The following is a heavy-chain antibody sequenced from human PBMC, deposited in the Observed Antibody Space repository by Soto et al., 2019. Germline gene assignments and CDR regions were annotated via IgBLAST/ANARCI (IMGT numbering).Heavy chain of an antibody. Sequence: PGGSLRLSCAASGFTFSSYGMHWVRQAPGKGLEWVAVISYDGSNKYYADSVKGRFTISRDNSKNTLYLQMNSLRAEDTAVYYCAKERSLFRGVAYYYYGMDVWGQGTTVTVS. CDR1: GFTFSSYG. CDR2: ISYDGSNK. CDR3: AKERSLFRGVAYYYYGMDV. J-gene: IGHJ6*02. D-gene: IGHD3-10*01. V-gene: IGHV3-30*18.